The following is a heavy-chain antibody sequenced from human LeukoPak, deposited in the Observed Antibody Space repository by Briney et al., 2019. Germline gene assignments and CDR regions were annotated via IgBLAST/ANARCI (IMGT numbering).Heavy chain of an antibody. V-gene: IGHV3-30*03. J-gene: IGHJ4*02. CDR1: GFTFNRYW. CDR2: ISHAGSNE. Sequence: GGSLRLSCAASGFTFNRYWMSRVRQAPGKGLEWVALISHAGSNEYYAAFVKGRFTISRDNSNNTFYLQMNSLRPEDTAVYYCARGGAPAVYFDYWGQGALVIVSS. CDR3: ARGGAPAVYFDY. D-gene: IGHD1-26*01.